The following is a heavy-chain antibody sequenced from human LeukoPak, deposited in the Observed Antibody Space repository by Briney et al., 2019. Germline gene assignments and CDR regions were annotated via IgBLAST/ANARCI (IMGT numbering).Heavy chain of an antibody. V-gene: IGHV3-48*01. CDR1: GFTFSGYS. Sequence: GGSLRLSCAASGFTFSGYSMNWVRQAPGKGLEWVSHISSGSSTIYYADSVKGRFTISRDNSKNTLYLQMNSLRAEDTAVYYCARVIAARERAWFGELRLYYYSYIDVWGKGTTVTISS. CDR2: ISSGSSTI. CDR3: ARVIAARERAWFGELRLYYYSYIDV. D-gene: IGHD3-10*01. J-gene: IGHJ6*03.